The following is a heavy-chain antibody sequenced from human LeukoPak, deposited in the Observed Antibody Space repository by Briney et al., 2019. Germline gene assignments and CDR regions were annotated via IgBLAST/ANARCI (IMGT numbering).Heavy chain of an antibody. CDR2: ISYDGSNK. CDR1: GFTFSSYG. CDR3: AKDRKDSSSWYSNYYYGIDV. V-gene: IGHV3-30*18. Sequence: PGRSLRLSCAASGFTFSSYGMHWVRQAPGKGLEWVAVISYDGSNKYYADSVKGRFTISRDNSKNTLYLQMNSLRAEDTAVYYCAKDRKDSSSWYSNYYYGIDVWGQGTTVTVSS. D-gene: IGHD6-13*01. J-gene: IGHJ6*02.